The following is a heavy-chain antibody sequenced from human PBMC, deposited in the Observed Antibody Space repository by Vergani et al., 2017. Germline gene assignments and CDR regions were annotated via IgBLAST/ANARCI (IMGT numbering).Heavy chain of an antibody. CDR2: ISGSGGST. Sequence: EVQLVESGGGLVQPGRSLRLSCTASGFTFGDYAMSWVRQAPGKGLEWVSAISGSGGSTYYADSVKGRFTISRDNSKNTLYLQMNSLRAEDTAVYYCAKVSGYSYGYEDYWGQGTLVTVSS. J-gene: IGHJ4*02. CDR1: GFTFGDYA. CDR3: AKVSGYSYGYEDY. D-gene: IGHD5-18*01. V-gene: IGHV3-23*04.